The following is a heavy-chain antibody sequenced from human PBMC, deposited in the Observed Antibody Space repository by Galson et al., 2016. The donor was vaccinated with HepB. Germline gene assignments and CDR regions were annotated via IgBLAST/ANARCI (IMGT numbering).Heavy chain of an antibody. V-gene: IGHV1-18*01. D-gene: IGHD2-15*01. CDR1: GYTFTSYG. Sequence: SVKVSCKASGYTFTSYGISWVRQAPGQGLEWMGWISTYAGDTNYAQNLQGRVTMTTDTATTTAYKELRSLGSDDTAMYYCARDWYCSAGSCYDAFDIWGQGTMVTVSS. CDR3: ARDWYCSAGSCYDAFDI. J-gene: IGHJ3*02. CDR2: ISTYAGDT.